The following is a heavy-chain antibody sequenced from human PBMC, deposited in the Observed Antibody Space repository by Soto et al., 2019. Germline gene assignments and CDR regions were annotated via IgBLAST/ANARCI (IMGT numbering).Heavy chain of an antibody. CDR2: TYYRSKWYS. J-gene: IGHJ4*02. CDR1: GESDCSNSGT. D-gene: IGHD1-26*01. CDR3: ARDNIVRTMDLFDC. Sequence: LPLNRAISGESDCSNSGTWHCIRKSQLRGVEWLGTTYYRSKWYSDYATSVKSRITINPDTSKNQFSLQLNSVTPEDTAVYYCARDNIVRTMDLFDCWGQGTLVTVSS. V-gene: IGHV6-1*01.